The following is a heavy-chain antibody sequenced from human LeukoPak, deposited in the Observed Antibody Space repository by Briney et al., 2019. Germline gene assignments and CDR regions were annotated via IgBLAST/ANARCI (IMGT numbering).Heavy chain of an antibody. CDR1: GFIVSGNY. CDR3: AKSLTYYHENSDSI. CDR2: LYKDGRT. V-gene: IGHV3-53*01. J-gene: IGHJ4*02. D-gene: IGHD3-22*01. Sequence: GGSLRLSCAASGFIVSGNYMTWVRQAPGKGLEWVSVLYKDGRTFYADSVKGRFTISRDNSKNTAYLQMNSLRVEDTAVYYCAKSLTYYHENSDSIWGQGTLVTVSS.